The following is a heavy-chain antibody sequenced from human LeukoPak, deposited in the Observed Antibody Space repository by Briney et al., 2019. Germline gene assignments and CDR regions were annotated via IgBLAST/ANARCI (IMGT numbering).Heavy chain of an antibody. V-gene: IGHV3-33*08. CDR1: GFIFSSHG. Sequence: TGRSLRLSCAASGFIFSSHGMHWVRQAPGKGLEWVAVIWYDGNNKYYADSVKGRFTISRDNSKNTLFLQMNSLRAEDTAVYYCATDAGHWFDPWGQGTLVTVSS. CDR3: ATDAGHWFDP. J-gene: IGHJ5*02. CDR2: IWYDGNNK.